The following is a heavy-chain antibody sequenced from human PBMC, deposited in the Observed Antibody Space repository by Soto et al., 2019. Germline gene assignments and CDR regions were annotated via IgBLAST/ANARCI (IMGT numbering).Heavy chain of an antibody. CDR3: ARGDYVWGSYRYTGYYFDY. CDR2: ISSSSSYT. Sequence: GGSLRLSCAASGFTFSDYYMSWIPQAPGKXLEWVSYISSSSSYTNYADSVKGRFTISRDNAKNSLYLQMNSLRAEDTAVYYCARGDYVWGSYRYTGYYFDYWGQGTLVTVSS. D-gene: IGHD3-16*02. J-gene: IGHJ4*02. CDR1: GFTFSDYY. V-gene: IGHV3-11*06.